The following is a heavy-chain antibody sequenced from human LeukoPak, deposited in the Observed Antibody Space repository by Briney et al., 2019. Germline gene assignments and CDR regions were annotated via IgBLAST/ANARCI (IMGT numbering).Heavy chain of an antibody. Sequence: GGSLRLSCAASGFTFSSYVMSWVRQAPGEGLEWIAYINHNAETIYYADSVKGRFTISRDNAKNSLSLQMNSLRDEDTAVYYCARDHDWAFHYWGQGTRVTVSS. V-gene: IGHV3-48*02. D-gene: IGHD3-9*01. CDR3: ARDHDWAFHY. CDR1: GFTFSSYV. J-gene: IGHJ4*02. CDR2: INHNAETI.